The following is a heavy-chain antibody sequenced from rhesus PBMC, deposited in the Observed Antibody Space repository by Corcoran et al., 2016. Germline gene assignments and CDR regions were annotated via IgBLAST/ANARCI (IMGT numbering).Heavy chain of an antibody. V-gene: IGHV4-65*01. D-gene: IGHD1-44*01. Sequence: QVQLQESGPGLVKSSETLSLTCAVYGGSIISSNWWRWIRQPPGKGLEWMGYISGSSGSTYYNPSLKSQVTISTDTSRNQFSLKLSSVTAADTAVYYCAGRIVGTTYAFDFWGQGLRVTVSS. CDR1: GGSIISSNW. CDR2: ISGSSGST. J-gene: IGHJ3*01. CDR3: AGRIVGTTYAFDF.